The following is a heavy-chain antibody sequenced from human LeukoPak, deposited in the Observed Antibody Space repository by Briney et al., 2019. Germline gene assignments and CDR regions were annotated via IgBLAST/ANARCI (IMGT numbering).Heavy chain of an antibody. CDR1: GGTFSSYA. J-gene: IGHJ4*02. CDR2: IIPILGIA. CDR3: ARDLYYYDSSGYYRY. D-gene: IGHD3-22*01. Sequence: GASVKVSCKPSGGTFSSYAISWVRQAPGQGREWMGRIIPILGIANYAQKFQGRVTITADKSTSTAYMELSSLRSEDTAAYYCARDLYYYDSSGYYRYWGQGTLVTVSS. V-gene: IGHV1-69*04.